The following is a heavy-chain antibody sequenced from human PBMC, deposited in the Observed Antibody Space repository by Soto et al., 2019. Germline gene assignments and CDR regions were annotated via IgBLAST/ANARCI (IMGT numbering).Heavy chain of an antibody. CDR1: VYSFTTSC. Sequence: RDPRKIPCPGSVYSFTTSCITWVPQMPGKGWEWMWRIAHSASYTTYSPSFQAHVPIALNKSISTAYLQWSSLTPSYTARYYCARHYRPQQWMDYWGQGTLVTVSS. CDR2: IAHSASYT. V-gene: IGHV5-10-1*01. J-gene: IGHJ4*02. D-gene: IGHD6-19*01. CDR3: ARHYRPQQWMDY.